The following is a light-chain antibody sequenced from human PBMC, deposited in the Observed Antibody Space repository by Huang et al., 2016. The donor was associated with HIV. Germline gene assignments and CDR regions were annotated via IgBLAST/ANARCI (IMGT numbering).Light chain of an antibody. Sequence: EIVLTQSPGTLSLSPGERATLSCRASQSVSSNYLAWYQQKPGQAPRLRIYGASGRATGIPDRFSGSGSGTDFTLTISRLEPEDFAVYYCQQYGSSPLTFGGGTKVEI. CDR3: QQYGSSPLT. CDR1: QSVSSNY. V-gene: IGKV3-20*01. CDR2: GAS. J-gene: IGKJ4*01.